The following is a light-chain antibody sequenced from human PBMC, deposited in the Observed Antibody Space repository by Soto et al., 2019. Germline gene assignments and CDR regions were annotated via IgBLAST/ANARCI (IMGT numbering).Light chain of an antibody. CDR2: GNS. CDR3: QSYDRSLSGQGV. CDR1: SSNIGAGYD. J-gene: IGLJ1*01. V-gene: IGLV1-40*01. Sequence: QSVLTQPPSVSGAPGQRVTISCTGSSSNIGAGYDVHWYQQLPGTAPKLLIYGNSNRPSGVPDRFSGSKSGTSASLAITGLQAEDEADYSCQSYDRSLSGQGVFGTGTKVTVL.